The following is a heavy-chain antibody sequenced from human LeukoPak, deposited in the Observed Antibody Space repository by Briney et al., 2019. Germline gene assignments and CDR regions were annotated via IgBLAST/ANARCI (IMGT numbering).Heavy chain of an antibody. V-gene: IGHV3-23*01. CDR1: GFTFSAYG. D-gene: IGHD2-2*01. CDR2: VSGADGTT. Sequence: GSLRLSCAASGFTFSAYGMSWVRQSPRKGLEWVSGVSGADGTTYYADSVEGRFTISRDNSKSTLYLQMNNLRAEDTAVYYCAKHWSYCSTTSCFFNYYYYYMDVWGKGTTVTVSS. CDR3: AKHWSYCSTTSCFFNYYYYYMDV. J-gene: IGHJ6*03.